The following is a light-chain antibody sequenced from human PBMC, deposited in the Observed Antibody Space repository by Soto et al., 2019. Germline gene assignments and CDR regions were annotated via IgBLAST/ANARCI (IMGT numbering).Light chain of an antibody. Sequence: EVVLTQSPGTLSLSPGERATLSCRASQNIRGNELAWYPQKPGQAPRLLIYRGSTRATGIPDRFSGRGSGTDFTLTISGLEPEDVAVYYCQDYGTSAPWTFGQGTKVEIK. J-gene: IGKJ1*01. CDR3: QDYGTSAPWT. V-gene: IGKV3-20*01. CDR2: RGS. CDR1: QNIRGNE.